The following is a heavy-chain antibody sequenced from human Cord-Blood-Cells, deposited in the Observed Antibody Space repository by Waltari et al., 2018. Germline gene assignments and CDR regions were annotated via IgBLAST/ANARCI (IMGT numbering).Heavy chain of an antibody. Sequence: QVQLQQWGAGLLKPSETLSLTCAVYGGSFSGYYWSWIRQPPGKGLEWFGEINHSGSTNYNPSLKSRVTISVDTSKNQFSLKLSSVTAADTAVYYCAREGADYVAAAGDDAFDIWGQGTMVTVSS. D-gene: IGHD6-13*01. CDR1: GGSFSGYY. V-gene: IGHV4-34*01. CDR2: INHSGST. CDR3: AREGADYVAAAGDDAFDI. J-gene: IGHJ3*02.